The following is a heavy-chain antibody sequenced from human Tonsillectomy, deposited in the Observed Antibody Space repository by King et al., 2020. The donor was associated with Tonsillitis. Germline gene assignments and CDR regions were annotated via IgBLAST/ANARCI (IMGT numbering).Heavy chain of an antibody. J-gene: IGHJ6*02. D-gene: IGHD3/OR15-3a*01. CDR1: GYSISSGYY. Sequence: VQLQESGPGLVKPSETLSLTCTVSGYSISSGYYWGWIRQPPGKGLEWIGSIYHSGSTYYNPSLKSRVTISVDTSKNQFSLKLSSVTAADTAVYYCAGGGDFWTNYGMDVWGQGTTVTVSS. CDR2: IYHSGST. CDR3: AGGGDFWTNYGMDV. V-gene: IGHV4-38-2*02.